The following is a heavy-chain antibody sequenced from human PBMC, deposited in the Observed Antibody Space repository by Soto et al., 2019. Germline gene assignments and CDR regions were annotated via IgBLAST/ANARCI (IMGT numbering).Heavy chain of an antibody. V-gene: IGHV1-24*01. J-gene: IGHJ5*02. CDR3: ATDHGPVAGNAYES. CDR2: FDPEDGET. CDR1: GYTLTELS. D-gene: IGHD6-19*01. Sequence: ASVKVSCKVSGYTLTELSMHWVRQAPGKGLEWMGGFDPEDGETIYAQKFQGRVTMTEDTSTDTAYMELSSLRSEDTAVYYCATDHGPVAGNAYESWGQGTLVNVSA.